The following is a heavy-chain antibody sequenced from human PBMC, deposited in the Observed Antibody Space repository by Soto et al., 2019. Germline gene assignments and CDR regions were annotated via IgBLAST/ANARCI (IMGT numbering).Heavy chain of an antibody. CDR3: ARDGIGGTAFRGFLDY. D-gene: IGHD1-1*01. CDR2: IVVGSGNT. Sequence: SVKVSCKASGFTFTSSAMQWVRQARGQRLEWIGWIVVGSGNTNYAQKFQERVTITRDMSTSTAYMELSSLRVEDTALYYCARDGIGGTAFRGFLDYWGQGTLVTVSS. CDR1: GFTFTSSA. J-gene: IGHJ4*02. V-gene: IGHV1-58*02.